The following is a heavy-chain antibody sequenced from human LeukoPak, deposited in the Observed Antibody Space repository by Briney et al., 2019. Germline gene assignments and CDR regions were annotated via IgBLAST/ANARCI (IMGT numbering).Heavy chain of an antibody. D-gene: IGHD3-22*01. CDR3: ARDTYYYDSSGYSVIDY. Sequence: GGSLRLSCAASGFTFSSYGMHWVRQAPGKGLEWVAVIWYDGSNKYYADSVKGRFTIFRDNSKNTLYLQMNSLRAEDTAVYYCARDTYYYDSSGYSVIDYWGQGTLVTVSS. V-gene: IGHV3-33*01. J-gene: IGHJ4*02. CDR2: IWYDGSNK. CDR1: GFTFSSYG.